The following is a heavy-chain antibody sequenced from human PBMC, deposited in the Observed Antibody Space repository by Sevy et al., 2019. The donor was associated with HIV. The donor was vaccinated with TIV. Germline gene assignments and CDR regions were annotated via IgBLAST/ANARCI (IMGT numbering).Heavy chain of an antibody. CDR1: GFSFRSYS. V-gene: IGHV3-48*02. CDR2: IHSSSSTT. CDR3: ARVRDEWGPEGMDV. D-gene: IGHD3-10*01. J-gene: IGHJ6*02. Sequence: GESLKISCAASGFSFRSYSMNWVRQAPGKGLESVSYIHSSSSTTDYADSVKGRFIISRDIAKNSLYLQMNSLRDEDTAVYYCARVRDEWGPEGMDVWGQGTTVTVSS.